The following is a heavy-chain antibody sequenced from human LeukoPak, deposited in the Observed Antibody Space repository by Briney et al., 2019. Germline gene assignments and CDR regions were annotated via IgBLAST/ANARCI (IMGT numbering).Heavy chain of an antibody. Sequence: GGSLRLSCAASGFTFSSYSMNWVRQAPGKGLEWVSYISSSSSTIYYADSVKGRFTISRDNAKNSLYLQMNSLRDEDTAVYYCASWGDDYGSGSYFVPDYYYGMDVWGQGTTVTVSS. CDR1: GFTFSSYS. V-gene: IGHV3-48*02. J-gene: IGHJ6*02. D-gene: IGHD3-10*01. CDR2: ISSSSSTI. CDR3: ASWGDDYGSGSYFVPDYYYGMDV.